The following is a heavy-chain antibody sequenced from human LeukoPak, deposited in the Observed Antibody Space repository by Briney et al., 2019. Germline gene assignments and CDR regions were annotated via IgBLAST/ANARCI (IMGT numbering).Heavy chain of an antibody. V-gene: IGHV4-39*07. J-gene: IGHJ4*02. CDR2: IYYSGST. CDR1: GGSISSSSYY. CDR3: ARGRVDTDFLDY. Sequence: PSETLSLTCTVSGGSISSSSYYWGWIRQPPGKGLEWIGSIYYSGSTYYNPSLKSRVTISVDTSKNQFSLKLSSVTAADTAVYYCARGRVDTDFLDYWGQGTLVTVSS. D-gene: IGHD5-18*01.